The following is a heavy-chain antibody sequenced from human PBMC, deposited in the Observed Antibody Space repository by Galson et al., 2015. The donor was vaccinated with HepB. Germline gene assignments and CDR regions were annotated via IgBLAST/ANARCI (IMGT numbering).Heavy chain of an antibody. CDR1: GGTFSSYA. Sequence: SVKVSCKASGGTFSSYAISWVRQAPGQGLEWMGGIIPIFGTANYAQKFQGRVTITADESTSTAYMELSSLRSEDTAVYYCARDDVPGGGRRTHRNYYYYMDVWGKGTTVTVSS. J-gene: IGHJ6*03. CDR3: ARDDVPGGGRRTHRNYYYYMDV. V-gene: IGHV1-69*13. D-gene: IGHD3-16*01. CDR2: IIPIFGTA.